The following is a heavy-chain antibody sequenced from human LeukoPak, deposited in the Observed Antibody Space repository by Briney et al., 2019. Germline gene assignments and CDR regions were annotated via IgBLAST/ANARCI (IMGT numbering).Heavy chain of an antibody. J-gene: IGHJ4*02. CDR2: SSGGTSDI. CDR1: GFTFRTYA. Sequence: GRSLRLSCVVSGFTFRTYAMHWVRQAPGKGLEWISYSSGGTSDIYYADSVKGRFTMSRDNAKNSLYLQMNSLRDEDTAVYYCARDRPNWGIDCWGQGTLVTVSS. CDR3: ARDRPNWGIDC. V-gene: IGHV3-48*02. D-gene: IGHD7-27*01.